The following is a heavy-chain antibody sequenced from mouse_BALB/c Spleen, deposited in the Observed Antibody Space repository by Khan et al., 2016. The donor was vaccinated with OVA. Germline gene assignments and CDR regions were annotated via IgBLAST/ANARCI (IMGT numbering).Heavy chain of an antibody. CDR2: ITYSGST. CDR1: GCSITSDYA. Sequence: QLEESGPGLVKPSQSLSLTCTVTGCSITSDYAWNWIRQFPGNQLEWMGYITYSGSTSYNPSLKSRISITRDTSKNQFFLQLNFVTTEDTATYYCAMGRTYWGQGTLVTVSA. V-gene: IGHV3-2*02. CDR3: AMGRTY. D-gene: IGHD4-1*01. J-gene: IGHJ3*01.